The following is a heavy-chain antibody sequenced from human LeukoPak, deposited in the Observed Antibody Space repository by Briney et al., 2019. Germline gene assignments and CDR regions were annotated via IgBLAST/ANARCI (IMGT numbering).Heavy chain of an antibody. D-gene: IGHD4-17*01. CDR3: ARNPPLNGDYVFDY. J-gene: IGHJ4*02. V-gene: IGHV4-59*08. CDR1: GSSMSSYY. CDR2: VYDTGNA. Sequence: SETLSLTCSVSGSSMSSYYWTWIRQPPGKGLEWIGYVYDTGNANYNPSLKSRVTISVDTSKSQFSLILTSVTAADTAVYYCARNPPLNGDYVFDYWGQGALVTVSS.